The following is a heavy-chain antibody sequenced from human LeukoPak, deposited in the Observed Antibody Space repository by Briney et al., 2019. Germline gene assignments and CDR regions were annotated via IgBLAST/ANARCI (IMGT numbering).Heavy chain of an antibody. D-gene: IGHD6-19*01. CDR3: AKHLDSGGWESFDY. CDR2: INSDGSEG. Sequence: PGGSLRLSCAVSGFTFSGFWMCWFRQDPGEGLEWVASINSDGSEGYYADVVKGRFTISSDNSRNTLSLQMNILRAEDAAVYHCAKHLDSGGWESFDYWGQGTLVTVSS. V-gene: IGHV3-7*03. CDR1: GFTFSGFW. J-gene: IGHJ4*02.